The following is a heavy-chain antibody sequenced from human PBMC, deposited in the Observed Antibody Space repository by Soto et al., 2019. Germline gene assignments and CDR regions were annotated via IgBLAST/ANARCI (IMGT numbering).Heavy chain of an antibody. V-gene: IGHV1-69*13. CDR1: GGTFSSYA. J-gene: IGHJ4*02. D-gene: IGHD6-13*01. Sequence: RASVKVSCKASGGTFSSYAISWVRQAPGQGLEWMGGIIPIFGTANYAQKFQGRVTITADESTSTAYMELSSLRSEDTAVYYCAAQKGSSPPYYFDYWGQGTLVTVSS. CDR2: IIPIFGTA. CDR3: AAQKGSSPPYYFDY.